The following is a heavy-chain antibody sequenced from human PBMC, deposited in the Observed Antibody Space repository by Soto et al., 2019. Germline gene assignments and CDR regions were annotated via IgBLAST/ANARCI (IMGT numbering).Heavy chain of an antibody. D-gene: IGHD1-20*01. J-gene: IGHJ2*01. Sequence: GELQQWGTGLLKPSETLSLNCSVYGGSSRAYHWSWIRQSPGEGMEWIGEFSYSGSLNYNPSRKGRVAVSLDTSTNHCSLTMTSVAAADTAVYFCAGGPRYWSFALWGRGTLVTVS. V-gene: IGHV4-34*01. CDR2: FSYSGSL. CDR1: GGSSRAYH. CDR3: AGGPRYWSFAL.